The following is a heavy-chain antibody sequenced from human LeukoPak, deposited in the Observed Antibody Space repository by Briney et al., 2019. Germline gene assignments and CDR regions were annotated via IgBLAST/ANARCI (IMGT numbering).Heavy chain of an antibody. CDR2: ISGSGGST. CDR3: AKDRDSGSYATDY. Sequence: PGGSLRLSCAASGFTFSSYAMSWVRQAPGKGLEWVSAISGSGGSTYYADSVKGRFTISRDNSKNTLYLQMNSLRTEDTAVYYCAKDRDSGSYATDYWGQGTLVTVSS. V-gene: IGHV3-23*01. D-gene: IGHD1-26*01. J-gene: IGHJ4*02. CDR1: GFTFSSYA.